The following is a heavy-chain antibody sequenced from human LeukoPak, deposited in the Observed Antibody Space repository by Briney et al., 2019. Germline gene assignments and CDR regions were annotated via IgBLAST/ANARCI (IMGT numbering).Heavy chain of an antibody. J-gene: IGHJ4*02. V-gene: IGHV3-74*03. CDR3: ARDQRVTGRPDIDY. CDR1: GFTFRKHW. CDR2: ISSDGSST. D-gene: IGHD6-6*01. Sequence: GGSLRLSCAASGFTFRKHWMHWVRQTPGKGLVWVSRISSDGSSTTYADSVKGRFTISRDNAKNTLYLQMNNLRAEDTAMYYCARDQRVTGRPDIDYWGQGTLVIVSS.